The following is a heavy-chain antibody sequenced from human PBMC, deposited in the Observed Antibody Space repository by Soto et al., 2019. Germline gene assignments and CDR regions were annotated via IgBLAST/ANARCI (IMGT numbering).Heavy chain of an antibody. J-gene: IGHJ5*02. V-gene: IGHV4-34*01. CDR1: GGSFSGYY. CDR2: INHSGST. Sequence: PSETLSLTCAVYGGSFSGYYWSWIRQPPGKGLEWIGEINHSGSTNYNPSLKSRVTISVDTSKNQFSLKLSSVTAADTAVYYCAKDIRGRTAAAVYNWFDPWGQGILVTVSS. CDR3: AKDIRGRTAAAVYNWFDP. D-gene: IGHD6-13*01.